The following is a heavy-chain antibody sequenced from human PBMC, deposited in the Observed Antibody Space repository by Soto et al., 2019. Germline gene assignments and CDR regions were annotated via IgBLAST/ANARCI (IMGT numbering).Heavy chain of an antibody. CDR2: LKPDGGDK. J-gene: IGHJ4*02. CDR1: GFIFSDSW. CDR3: ARAVTSEDPY. D-gene: IGHD4-4*01. Sequence: GGSLRLSCAASGFIFSDSWMTWVRQAPGKGLEWVASLKPDGGDKYYGDSVKGRFTISRDNVKNSLYLQMYSLRAEDTAVYYCARAVTSEDPYWGQGTLVTVSS. V-gene: IGHV3-7*04.